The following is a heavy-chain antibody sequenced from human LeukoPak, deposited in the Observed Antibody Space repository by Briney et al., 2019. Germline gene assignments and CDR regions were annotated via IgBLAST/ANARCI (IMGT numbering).Heavy chain of an antibody. V-gene: IGHV1-18*01. CDR2: ISAYNGNT. Sequence: ASVKVSCKASGGTFSSYAISWVRQAPGQGLEWMGWISAYNGNTNYAQKLQGRVTMTTDTSTSTAYMELRSLRSDDTAVYYCAREQGIAVAGRIDYWGQGTLVTVSS. D-gene: IGHD6-19*01. CDR1: GGTFSSYA. CDR3: AREQGIAVAGRIDY. J-gene: IGHJ4*02.